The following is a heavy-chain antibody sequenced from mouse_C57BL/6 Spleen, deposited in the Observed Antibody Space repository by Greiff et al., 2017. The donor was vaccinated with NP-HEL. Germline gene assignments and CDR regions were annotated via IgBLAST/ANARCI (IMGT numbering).Heavy chain of an antibody. CDR1: GYAFSSYW. Sequence: VQLQESGAELVKPGASVKISCKASGYAFSSYWMNWVKQRPGKGLEWIGQIYPGDGDTNYNGKFKGKATLTADKSSSTAYMQLSSLTSEDSAVYFCAREEDYYGSSSAWFAYWGQGTLVTVSA. CDR2: IYPGDGDT. CDR3: AREEDYYGSSSAWFAY. V-gene: IGHV1-80*01. J-gene: IGHJ3*01. D-gene: IGHD1-1*01.